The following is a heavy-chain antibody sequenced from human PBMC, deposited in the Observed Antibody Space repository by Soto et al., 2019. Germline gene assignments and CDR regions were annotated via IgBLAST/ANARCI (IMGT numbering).Heavy chain of an antibody. CDR3: ARDMTRTVVPYFDF. CDR1: GGTFSNYV. Sequence: ASVKVSCKASGGTFSNYVVNWVRQAPGQGLEWMGRIIPISGAANYAQKFQGRVTITADKSTSTSYMELSSLRSEDTAVYHCARDMTRTVVPYFDFWGQGTLVTVSS. CDR2: IIPISGAA. D-gene: IGHD1-7*01. J-gene: IGHJ4*02. V-gene: IGHV1-69*06.